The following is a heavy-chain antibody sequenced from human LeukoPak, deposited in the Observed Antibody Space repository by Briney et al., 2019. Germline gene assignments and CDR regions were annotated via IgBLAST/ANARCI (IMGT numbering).Heavy chain of an antibody. J-gene: IGHJ5*02. CDR3: ARDFVTIFGFDP. CDR1: GYTFTSYA. CDR2: ISAYNGNT. Sequence: GASVKVSCKASGYTFTSYAMNWVRQAPGQGLEWMGWISAYNGNTNYAQKLQGRVTMTTDTSTSTAYMELRSLRSDDTAVYYCARDFVTIFGFDPWGQGTLVTVSS. D-gene: IGHD3-3*01. V-gene: IGHV1-18*01.